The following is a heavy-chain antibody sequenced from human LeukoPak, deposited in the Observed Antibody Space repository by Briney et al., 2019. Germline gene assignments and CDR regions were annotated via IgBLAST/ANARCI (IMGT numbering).Heavy chain of an antibody. CDR1: GYTFTGYY. Sequence: ASVKVSCKASGYTFTGYYMHWVRQAPGQGVEWMGWINPNSGGTNYAQKSQGRVTMTRDTPISTAYMELSRLRSDDTAVYYCANSVPGYCSSTSCYTSGHSNPILLQHWGQGTLVTVSS. J-gene: IGHJ1*01. CDR2: INPNSGGT. CDR3: ANSVPGYCSSTSCYTSGHSNPILLQH. V-gene: IGHV1-2*02. D-gene: IGHD2-2*02.